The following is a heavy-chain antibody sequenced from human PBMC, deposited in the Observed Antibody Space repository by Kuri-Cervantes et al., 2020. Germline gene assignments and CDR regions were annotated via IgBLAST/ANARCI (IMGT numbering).Heavy chain of an antibody. Sequence: GGSLRLPCAASGFTFDNYAIHWVRHVPGKGLEWVSSFNWNGRIIDYADSVGGRFTISRDNAKNSLYLQMNSLRPEDTALYYCAKIWGSDRYYFDLWGRGTLVTVSS. J-gene: IGHJ2*01. V-gene: IGHV3-9*01. D-gene: IGHD3-16*01. CDR2: FNWNGRII. CDR1: GFTFDNYA. CDR3: AKIWGSDRYYFDL.